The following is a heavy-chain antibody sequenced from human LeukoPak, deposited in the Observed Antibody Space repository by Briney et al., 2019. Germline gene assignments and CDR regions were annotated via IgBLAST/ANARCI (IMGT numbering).Heavy chain of an antibody. D-gene: IGHD5-18*01. J-gene: IGHJ6*02. CDR1: GFTFSSYS. CDR2: ISSSSSYI. V-gene: IGHV3-21*01. CDR3: ARGGYSFGPSYSLGMDV. Sequence: GGSLRLSCAASGFTFSSYSMNWVRQAPGKGLEWVSSISSSSSYIYYADSVKGRFTISRDNAKNSLYLQMNSLRAEDTAVYYCARGGYSFGPSYSLGMDVGGQGTTVTVS.